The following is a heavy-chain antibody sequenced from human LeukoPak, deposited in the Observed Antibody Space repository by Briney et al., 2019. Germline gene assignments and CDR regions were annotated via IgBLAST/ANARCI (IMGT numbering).Heavy chain of an antibody. CDR2: IYHSGST. D-gene: IGHD4-17*01. V-gene: IGHV4-30-2*02. J-gene: IGHJ4*02. CDR3: ASATTVPHSGHGFDY. CDR1: GGSISSGGYS. Sequence: PSQTLSLTCAVSGGSISSGGYSWSWIRQPPGKGLEWIGYIYHSGSTYYNPSLKSRVTISVDRSKNQFSLKLSSVTAADTAVYYCASATTVPHSGHGFDYWGQGTLVTVSS.